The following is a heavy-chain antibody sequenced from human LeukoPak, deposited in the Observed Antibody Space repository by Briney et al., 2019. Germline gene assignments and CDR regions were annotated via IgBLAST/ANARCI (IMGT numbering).Heavy chain of an antibody. V-gene: IGHV4-59*01. CDR3: AKWSESGHAFDI. Sequence: SENLSLTCTASGDSISSYYWNWIRQPPGKGLEWIGYVHYSGSANYNPSLKSRVTMSVDTSKNQFSLNLNSVTAADTAVYYCAKWSESGHAFDIWGQGTMVTVSS. CDR1: GDSISSYY. CDR2: VHYSGSA. J-gene: IGHJ3*02. D-gene: IGHD2-15*01.